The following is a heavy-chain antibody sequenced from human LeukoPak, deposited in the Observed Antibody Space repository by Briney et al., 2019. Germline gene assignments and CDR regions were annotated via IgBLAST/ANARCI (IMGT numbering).Heavy chain of an antibody. D-gene: IGHD3-3*01. CDR1: GFTFSSYA. Sequence: GGSLRLSCAASGFTFSSYAMHWVRQAPGKGLEYVSAISSNGGSTYYANSVKGRFTISRGNSKNTLYLQMGSLRVEDMAVYYCARTQGDFWSGYYWFDPWGQGTLVTVSS. J-gene: IGHJ5*02. V-gene: IGHV3-64*01. CDR2: ISSNGGST. CDR3: ARTQGDFWSGYYWFDP.